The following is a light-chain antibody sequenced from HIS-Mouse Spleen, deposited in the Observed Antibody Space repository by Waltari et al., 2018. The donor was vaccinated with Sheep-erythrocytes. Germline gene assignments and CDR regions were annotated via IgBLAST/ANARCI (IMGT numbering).Light chain of an antibody. CDR3: SSYTSSSTQV. J-gene: IGLJ2*01. CDR2: EVS. V-gene: IGLV2-14*01. CDR1: SSDVGGYNY. Sequence: QSALTQPASVSGSPGQSITISCTGTSSDVGGYNYVSWYQQHPGKAPKLRIYEVSNRPSGVSNRVSGSKSGNTASLTISGLQAEDEADYYCSSYTSSSTQVFGGGTKLTVL.